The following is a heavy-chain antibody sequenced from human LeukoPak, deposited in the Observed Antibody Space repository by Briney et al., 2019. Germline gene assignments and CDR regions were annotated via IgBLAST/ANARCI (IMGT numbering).Heavy chain of an antibody. CDR1: VGSISSSSYF. CDR3: ARQTGSGLFILP. Sequence: SETLSLACTVSVGSISSSSYFWGWIRQHPGKGLEWIGSIYYSGSTYYNRSLKSQVSISIDTSKNQFSLRLTSVTAADTAVYYCARQTGSGLFILPGGQGTLVTVSS. D-gene: IGHD3/OR15-3a*01. CDR2: IYYSGST. V-gene: IGHV4-39*01. J-gene: IGHJ4*02.